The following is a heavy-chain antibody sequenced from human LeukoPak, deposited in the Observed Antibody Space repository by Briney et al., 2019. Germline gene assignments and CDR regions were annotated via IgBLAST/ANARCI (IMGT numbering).Heavy chain of an antibody. J-gene: IGHJ6*03. CDR2: INPNSGGT. Sequence: ASVKVSCKASGYTFTGYYMHWVRQAPGQGLEWMGWINPNSGGTNYAQKFQGRVTMTRDTSISTAYMELSRLRSDDTAVYYCARVLGYCSSTSCRTLYTYYMDVWGKGTTVTVSS. D-gene: IGHD2-2*01. V-gene: IGHV1-2*02. CDR1: GYTFTGYY. CDR3: ARVLGYCSSTSCRTLYTYYMDV.